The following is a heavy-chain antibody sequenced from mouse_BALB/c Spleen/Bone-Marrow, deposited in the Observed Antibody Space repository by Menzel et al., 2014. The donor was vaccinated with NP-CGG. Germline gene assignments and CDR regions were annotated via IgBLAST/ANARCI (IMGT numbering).Heavy chain of an antibody. CDR3: TRITTVVRYFDV. CDR2: INPSSGYA. D-gene: IGHD1-1*01. V-gene: IGHV1-4*01. J-gene: IGHJ1*03. CDR1: GYTFTTYT. Sequence: VQLQQSGAELARPGASVKMSCKASGYTFTTYTIHWVKQRPGQGLEWIGYINPSSGYANYNQNFKDKATLTADKSSSTAYMQLGSLTSEDSAVYYCTRITTVVRYFDVWGTGTTVTVSS.